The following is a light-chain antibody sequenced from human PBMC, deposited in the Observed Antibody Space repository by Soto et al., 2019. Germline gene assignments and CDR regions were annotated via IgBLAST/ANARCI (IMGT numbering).Light chain of an antibody. Sequence: IVMTHSPATLSVSPGERATLCGRPGQSVTIYLAGYQQTPGQAPRLLIYSASTRATGIPARFSGSGSGTDFTLTISRLEPEDFAVYYCQQYVRAPWMCGQGTRVDIK. CDR2: SAS. CDR1: QSVTIY. J-gene: IGKJ1*01. V-gene: IGKV3-15*01. CDR3: QQYVRAPWM.